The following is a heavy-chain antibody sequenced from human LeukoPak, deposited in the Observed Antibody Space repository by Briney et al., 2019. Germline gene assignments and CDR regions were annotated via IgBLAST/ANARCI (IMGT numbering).Heavy chain of an antibody. CDR1: GFTVSSNY. CDR3: ARDRRGIDGSGNFDY. CDR2: IYSGVST. J-gene: IGHJ4*02. Sequence: PGGSLRLSCAASGFTVSSNYMIWVRQAPGKGLEWVSLIYSGVSTYYADSVEGRFTISRDSSKNTLYLQMNSLRAEDTAVYYCARDRRGIDGSGNFDYWGQGTLVTVSS. D-gene: IGHD3-10*01. V-gene: IGHV3-53*01.